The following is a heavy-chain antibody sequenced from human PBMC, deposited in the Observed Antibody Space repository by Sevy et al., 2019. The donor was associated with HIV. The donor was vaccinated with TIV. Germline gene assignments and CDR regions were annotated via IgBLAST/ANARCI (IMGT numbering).Heavy chain of an antibody. D-gene: IGHD2-8*01. CDR2: LSFGCGKI. J-gene: IGHJ4*02. Sequence: GGSLRLSCAASGFAFYDYSMSWIRHAPGKGLEWVATLSFGCGKINYADSVKGRFTISRDNSKNSFYLQMDNLRVEDTALYYCVREGCTRPHDYWGQGTRVTVSS. V-gene: IGHV3-23*01. CDR1: GFAFYDYS. CDR3: VREGCTRPHDY.